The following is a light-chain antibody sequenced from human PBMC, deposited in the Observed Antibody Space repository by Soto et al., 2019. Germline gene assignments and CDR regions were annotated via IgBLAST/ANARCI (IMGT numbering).Light chain of an antibody. Sequence: EIVLTQFPGTLSLSPGERATLSCRASQSLHNNFLVWYQQKPGQAPRLLLSSASRTATGIPDRFSGRGSGTDFTLNISRLDPEDFAVYYCHQSGISPLTFGPGTRVDVK. CDR1: QSLHNNF. J-gene: IGKJ3*01. CDR3: HQSGISPLT. V-gene: IGKV3-20*01. CDR2: SAS.